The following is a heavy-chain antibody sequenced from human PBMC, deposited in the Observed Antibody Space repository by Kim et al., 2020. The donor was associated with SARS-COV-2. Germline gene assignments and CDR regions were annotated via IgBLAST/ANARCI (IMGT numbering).Heavy chain of an antibody. Sequence: SVKVSCKASGGTFSSYAISWVRQAPGQGLEWMGGIIPIFGTANYAQKFQGRVTITADESTSTAYMELSSLRSEDTAVYYCATLDIVVVPAATYPYYYYGMDVWGQGTTVTVSS. CDR1: GGTFSSYA. CDR3: ATLDIVVVPAATYPYYYYGMDV. J-gene: IGHJ6*02. V-gene: IGHV1-69*13. D-gene: IGHD2-2*03. CDR2: IIPIFGTA.